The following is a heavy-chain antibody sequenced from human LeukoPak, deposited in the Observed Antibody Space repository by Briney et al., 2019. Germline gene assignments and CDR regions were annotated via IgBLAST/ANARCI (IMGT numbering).Heavy chain of an antibody. CDR2: ITWDGGTT. D-gene: IGHD2-2*01. CDR1: GFTFDDYT. J-gene: IGHJ4*02. CDR3: TKDRSCTTTTCPLDY. V-gene: IGHV3-43*01. Sequence: GGSLRLSCAASGFTFDDYTFHWVRQAPGKGLEWVSLITWDGGTTYYADSVKGRFTISRDNSKNSVYLQMNGLRTEDTALYYCTKDRSCTTTTCPLDYWGQGTLVTVSS.